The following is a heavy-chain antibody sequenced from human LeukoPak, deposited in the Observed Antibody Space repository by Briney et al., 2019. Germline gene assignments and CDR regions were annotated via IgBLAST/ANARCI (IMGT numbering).Heavy chain of an antibody. J-gene: IGHJ5*02. V-gene: IGHV4-59*12. CDR2: IYYSGST. Sequence: SETLSLTCTVSGGSISSYYWSWLRQPPGKGLEWIGYIYYSGSTNYNPSLKSRVTISVDTSKNQFSLKLSSVTAADTAVYYCARVGGGYSSSSGAGWFDPWGQGTLVTVSS. CDR1: GGSISSYY. CDR3: ARVGGGYSSSSGAGWFDP. D-gene: IGHD6-13*01.